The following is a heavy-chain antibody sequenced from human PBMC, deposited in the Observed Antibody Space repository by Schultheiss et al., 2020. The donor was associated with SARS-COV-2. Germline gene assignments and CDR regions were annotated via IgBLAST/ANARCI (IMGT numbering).Heavy chain of an antibody. CDR1: GYTFTSYG. V-gene: IGHV1-18*01. Sequence: ASVKVSCKASGYTFTSYGINWVRQATGQGLEWMGWMNPNSGNTGYAQKLQGRVTMTTDTSTSTAYMELSSLGSDDTALYYCARANYYESGGYYFDYFDPWGQGTLVTVSS. D-gene: IGHD3-22*01. J-gene: IGHJ5*02. CDR2: MNPNSGNT. CDR3: ARANYYESGGYYFDYFDP.